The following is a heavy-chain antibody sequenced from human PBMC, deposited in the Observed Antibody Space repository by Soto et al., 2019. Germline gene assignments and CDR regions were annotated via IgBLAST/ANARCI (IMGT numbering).Heavy chain of an antibody. V-gene: IGHV5-10-1*01. CDR1: GYSFTNYW. CDR2: IDPSDSYT. J-gene: IGHJ4*02. D-gene: IGHD1-26*01. Sequence: GESLKISCRGSGYSFTNYWITWGRQMPGKGLEWMGRIDPSDSYTNYSPPFEGHVTISADKSISTAYLQWSSLKASDTAMYYCARHGSSVLDYWGQGTLVTVSS. CDR3: ARHGSSVLDY.